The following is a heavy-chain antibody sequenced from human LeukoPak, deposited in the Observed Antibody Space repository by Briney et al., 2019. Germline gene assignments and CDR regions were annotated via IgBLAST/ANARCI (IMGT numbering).Heavy chain of an antibody. CDR3: ARLRPDIVVVPPGAYMDV. Sequence: PSETLSLTCTVSGGSISSYYWSWIRQPPGKGLEWIGYIYYSGSTNYNPSLKSRVTISVDTSKNQFSLKLSSVTAADTAVYYCARLRPDIVVVPPGAYMDVWGKGTTVTASS. CDR1: GGSISSYY. CDR2: IYYSGST. J-gene: IGHJ6*03. D-gene: IGHD2-2*01. V-gene: IGHV4-59*01.